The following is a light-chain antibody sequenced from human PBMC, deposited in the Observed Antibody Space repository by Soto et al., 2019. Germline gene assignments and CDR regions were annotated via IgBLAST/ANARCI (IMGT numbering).Light chain of an antibody. V-gene: IGKV3-20*01. CDR1: QSVNSAY. CDR2: GAS. Sequence: IVWTQSPGTLSLSPGERATLSCRASQSVNSAYLAWYQQKPGQAPRLLIYGASNRATGIPDRFSGSGSGTDFTVTISRLEPEDFAVYYCQQYGSTPLTFGGGTKVDIK. J-gene: IGKJ4*01. CDR3: QQYGSTPLT.